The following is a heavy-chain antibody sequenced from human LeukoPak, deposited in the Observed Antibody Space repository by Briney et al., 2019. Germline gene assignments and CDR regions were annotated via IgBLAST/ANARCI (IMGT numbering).Heavy chain of an antibody. D-gene: IGHD3-16*01. CDR2: SRNRANSHTT. CDR1: GFSITDHH. J-gene: IGHJ3*02. V-gene: IGHV3-72*01. CDR3: TRDGGNSGNTAFDI. Sequence: GGSLRLSCAGAGFSITDHHMDWVRQAPGKGLEWIGRSRNRANSHTTEYAASVKGRFTISRGDSGNLMYLQMNSLKIEDTAVYFCTRDGGNSGNTAFDIWGQGTEVTVSS.